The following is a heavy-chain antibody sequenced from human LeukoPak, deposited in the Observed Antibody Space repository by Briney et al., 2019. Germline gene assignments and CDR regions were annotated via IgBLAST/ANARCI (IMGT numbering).Heavy chain of an antibody. CDR2: ISAYNGNT. CDR1: GYTFTSYG. V-gene: IGHV1-18*01. D-gene: IGHD6-13*01. Sequence: GASVKVSCKASGYTFTSYGISWVRQAPGQGLEWMGWISAYNGNTNYAQKLQGRVTMATDTSTSTAYMELRSLRSDDTAVYYCARAKVSSSWYYYYYYMDVWGKGTTVTVSS. J-gene: IGHJ6*03. CDR3: ARAKVSSSWYYYYYYMDV.